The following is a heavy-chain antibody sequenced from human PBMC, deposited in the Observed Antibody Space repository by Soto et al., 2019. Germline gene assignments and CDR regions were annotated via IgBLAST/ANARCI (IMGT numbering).Heavy chain of an antibody. D-gene: IGHD5-18*01. CDR1: GFTFSRYW. CDR3: ASFKYGYRDY. CDR2: IKQDGSEK. V-gene: IGHV3-7*02. J-gene: IGHJ4*02. Sequence: EVQLVESGGGLVQPGGSLTLSCAASGFTFSRYWMSWVRQAPGKGLEWVANIKQDGSEKYYVDSVKGRFTISRDHAANSPYLRMNSLRAEDTALYYCASFKYGYRDYWGQGTLVTVSS.